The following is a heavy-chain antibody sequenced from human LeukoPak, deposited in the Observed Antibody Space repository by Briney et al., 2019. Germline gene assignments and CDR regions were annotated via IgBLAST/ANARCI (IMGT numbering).Heavy chain of an antibody. CDR2: IYYSGST. CDR3: TSGYCSGTSCSLDD. V-gene: IGHV4-59*01. D-gene: IGHD2-2*01. Sequence: SETLSLTCTVSGGSISSYYWSWIRQPPGKGLEWIGYIYYSGSTNYNPSLKSRVTISVDSSKNQFSLKLTSVTAADTAVYYCTSGYCSGTSCSLDDWGQGTLVTVSS. CDR1: GGSISSYY. J-gene: IGHJ4*02.